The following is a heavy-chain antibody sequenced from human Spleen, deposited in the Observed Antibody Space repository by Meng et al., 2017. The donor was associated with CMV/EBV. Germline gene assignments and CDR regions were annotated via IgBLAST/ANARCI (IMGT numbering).Heavy chain of an antibody. V-gene: IGHV1-18*01. D-gene: IGHD2-2*01. CDR3: ARDGWDIVVVPAAGGDY. J-gene: IGHJ4*02. CDR2: ISAYNGNT. CDR1: YTFPSYG. Sequence: YTFPSYGISWVRQAPGQGLEWMGWISAYNGNTNYAQKLQGRVTMTTDTSTSTAYMELRSLRSDDTAVYYCARDGWDIVVVPAAGGDYWGQGTLVTVSS.